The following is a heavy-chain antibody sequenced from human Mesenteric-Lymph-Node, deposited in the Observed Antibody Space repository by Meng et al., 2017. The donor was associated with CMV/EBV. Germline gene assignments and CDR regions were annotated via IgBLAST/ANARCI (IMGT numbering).Heavy chain of an antibody. CDR3: ARGNYYGSGSYYNEERWFDP. CDR1: GFTFSGYA. D-gene: IGHD3-10*01. J-gene: IGHJ5*02. V-gene: IGHV3-23*01. CDR2: INDSGRRT. Sequence: GGSLRLSCAASGFTFSGYAMSWVRQAPGKGLEWVSSINDSGRRTYYADSVKGRFTISRDNSKNTLYLQLNSLRADDTAVYYCARGNYYGSGSYYNEERWFDPWGQGTLVTVSS.